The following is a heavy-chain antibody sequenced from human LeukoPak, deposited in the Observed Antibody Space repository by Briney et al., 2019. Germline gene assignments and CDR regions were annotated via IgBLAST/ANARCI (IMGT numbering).Heavy chain of an antibody. J-gene: IGHJ4*02. D-gene: IGHD6-6*01. CDR1: GGSFSGYY. CDR3: ARKGSSSRRQYDY. CDR2: INHSGST. V-gene: IGHV4-34*01. Sequence: PSETLSLTCAVYGGSFSGYYWSWIRQPPGKGLEWIGEINHSGSTNYNPSLKSRVTISVDTSKNQFSLKLSSVTAADTAVYYCARKGSSSRRQYDYWGQGTLVTVSS.